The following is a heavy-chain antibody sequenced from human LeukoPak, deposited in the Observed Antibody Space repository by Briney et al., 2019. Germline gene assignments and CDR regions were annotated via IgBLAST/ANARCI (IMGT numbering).Heavy chain of an antibody. CDR1: GFTFSSSA. V-gene: IGHV3-23*01. CDR3: AKVCSDTRCYVRSGLGAY. J-gene: IGHJ4*02. D-gene: IGHD2-2*01. Sequence: GGSLRLSCAASGFTFSSSAMSWVRQAPGKGLEWVSNISGSGSGGSTYYVDSVKGRFTISRDNSKNTLYLQMNSLRAEDTAVYYCAKVCSDTRCYVRSGLGAYWGQGTLVAVSS. CDR2: ISGSGSGGST.